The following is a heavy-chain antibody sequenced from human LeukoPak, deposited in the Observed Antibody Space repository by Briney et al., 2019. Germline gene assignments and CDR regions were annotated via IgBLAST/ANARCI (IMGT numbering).Heavy chain of an antibody. D-gene: IGHD2-2*01. J-gene: IGHJ6*02. Sequence: GGSLRLSCAASGFPFSSYWMHWVRQGPGRGLVWVSRIIGDGSGTDYADSVKGRFTISRDNAKNTLYLQMNSLRAEDTAVYYCARGRSTNFLDVWGQGTTVTVSS. CDR1: GFPFSSYW. CDR3: ARGRSTNFLDV. CDR2: IIGDGSGT. V-gene: IGHV3-74*01.